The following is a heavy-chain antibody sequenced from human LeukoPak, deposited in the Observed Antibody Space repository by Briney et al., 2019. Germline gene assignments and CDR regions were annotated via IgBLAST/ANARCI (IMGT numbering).Heavy chain of an antibody. CDR3: AGESWDYYFDF. J-gene: IGHJ4*02. CDR2: IWADGSDK. Sequence: GRSLRLSCVASGFTFNDYGMHWVRQAPGKGLEWVGVIWADGSDKYYGDSVKGRFSISRDNSKSTLYLQMNSLRAEDTAVYYCAGESWDYYFDFLGQGILVTVSS. CDR1: GFTFNDYG. D-gene: IGHD1-26*01. V-gene: IGHV3-33*01.